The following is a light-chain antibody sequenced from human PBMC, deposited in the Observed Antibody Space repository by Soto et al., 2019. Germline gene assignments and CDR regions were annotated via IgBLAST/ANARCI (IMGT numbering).Light chain of an antibody. CDR1: QSVSSN. V-gene: IGKV3-15*01. CDR2: GAS. J-gene: IGKJ1*01. Sequence: TQSPAPVSLSPGETATLSCRASQSVSSNLAWYQQKPGQAPRLLIYGASTRATGIPARFSGSGSGTEFTLTISSLQSEDLAVYYCQQYNNWPFGQGTKVDIK. CDR3: QQYNNWP.